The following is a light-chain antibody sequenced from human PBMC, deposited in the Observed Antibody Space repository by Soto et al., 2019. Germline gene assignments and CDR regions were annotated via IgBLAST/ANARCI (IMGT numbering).Light chain of an antibody. CDR1: QDINKN. V-gene: IGKV1-39*01. CDR2: AAS. CDR3: QQSYSTPLT. Sequence: QSPSSLSACVGDRVTITCQASQDINKNLIWYQQKPGKAPKLLIYAASSLQSGVPSRFSGSGSGTDFTLTISSLQPEDFATYYCQQSYSTPLTFGGGTRLEIK. J-gene: IGKJ5*01.